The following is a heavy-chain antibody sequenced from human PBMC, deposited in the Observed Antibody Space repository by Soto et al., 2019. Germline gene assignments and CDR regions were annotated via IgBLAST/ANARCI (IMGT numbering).Heavy chain of an antibody. V-gene: IGHV3-33*01. Sequence: GGSLRLSCAASGFTFSSYGMHWVRQAPGKGLEWVAVIWYDGSNKYYADSVKGRFTISRDNSKNTLYLQMNSLRAEDTAVYYCARDVMGWLRVYYYGMDVWGQGTTVTVSS. CDR3: ARDVMGWLRVYYYGMDV. D-gene: IGHD5-12*01. CDR1: GFTFSSYG. CDR2: IWYDGSNK. J-gene: IGHJ6*02.